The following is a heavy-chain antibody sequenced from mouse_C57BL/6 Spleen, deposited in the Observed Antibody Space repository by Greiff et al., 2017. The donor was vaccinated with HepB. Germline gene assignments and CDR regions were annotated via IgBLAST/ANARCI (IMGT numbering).Heavy chain of an antibody. Sequence: DVKLQESGPELVKPGASVKMSCKASGYTFTDYNMHWVKQSHGKSLEWIGYINPNNGGTSYNQKFKGKATLTVNKSSSTAYMELRSLTSEDSAVYDCARWLLTFYYAVDYWGQGTSVTVSS. CDR3: ARWLLTFYYAVDY. J-gene: IGHJ4*01. CDR1: GYTFTDYN. CDR2: INPNNGGT. D-gene: IGHD2-3*01. V-gene: IGHV1-22*01.